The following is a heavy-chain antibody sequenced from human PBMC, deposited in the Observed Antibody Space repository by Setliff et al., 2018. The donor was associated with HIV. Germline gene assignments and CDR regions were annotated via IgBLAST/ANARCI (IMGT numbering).Heavy chain of an antibody. Sequence: SETLSLTCTVSGGSISSGDYYWSWIRQPPGEGLDWIAYIYYSGSAYYNPSLKSRVTISVDSSKNQFSLKLSSVTAADTAIYYCARRIYGNNPYFDYWSQGTLVTVSS. J-gene: IGHJ4*02. CDR3: ARRIYGNNPYFDY. CDR1: GGSISSGDYY. V-gene: IGHV4-30-4*08. CDR2: IYYSGSA. D-gene: IGHD4-17*01.